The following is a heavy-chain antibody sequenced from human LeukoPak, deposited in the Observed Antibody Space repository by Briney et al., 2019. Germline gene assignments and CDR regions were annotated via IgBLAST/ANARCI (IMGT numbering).Heavy chain of an antibody. J-gene: IGHJ4*02. Sequence: SETLSLTCTVSGGSISSGDYYWSWIRQPPGKGLEWIGHIYYSGSTNYNPSLKSRVTISIDTSKNKLRSVTAADTAVYYCARHFGSPRELDYWGQGTLVTVSS. CDR1: GGSISSGDYY. V-gene: IGHV4-61*08. CDR3: ARHFGSPRELDY. CDR2: IYYSGST. D-gene: IGHD1-26*01.